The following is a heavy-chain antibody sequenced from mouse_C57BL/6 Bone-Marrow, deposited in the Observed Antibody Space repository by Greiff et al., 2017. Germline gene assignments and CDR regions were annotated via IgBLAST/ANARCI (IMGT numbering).Heavy chain of an antibody. D-gene: IGHD3-2*02. Sequence: EVKLLESGPGLVKPSQSLSLTCSVTGYSITSGYYWNWIRQFPGNKLEWMGYISYDGSNNYNPSLKNRISITRDTSKNQFFLKLNSVTTEDTAKYYCARDSSEGFAYWGQGTLVTVSA. CDR1: GYSITSGYY. V-gene: IGHV3-6*01. J-gene: IGHJ3*01. CDR3: ARDSSEGFAY. CDR2: ISYDGSN.